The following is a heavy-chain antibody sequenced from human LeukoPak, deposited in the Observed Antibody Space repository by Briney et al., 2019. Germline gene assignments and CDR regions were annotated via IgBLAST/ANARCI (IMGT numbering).Heavy chain of an antibody. Sequence: GGPLRLSCAASGFTFSNSGMHWVRQAPGRGLEWVAFIQFHGSDIFYADSVEGRFTISRDNSKNTLYLQMNSLRAEDTAVYYCAKGDTIAARTGYWGQGTLVTVSS. V-gene: IGHV3-30*02. CDR3: AKGDTIAARTGY. J-gene: IGHJ4*02. D-gene: IGHD6-6*01. CDR1: GFTFSNSG. CDR2: IQFHGSDI.